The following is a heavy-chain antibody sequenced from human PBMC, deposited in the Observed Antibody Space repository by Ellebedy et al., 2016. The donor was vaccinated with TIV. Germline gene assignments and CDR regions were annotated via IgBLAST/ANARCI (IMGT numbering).Heavy chain of an antibody. Sequence: GESLKISCAASGFTFSSDSMHWVRQAPGKGLEWLAVITNDGRKTYYADSVKGRFTISRDKSKNTLYLQMNSLRTDDTAVYYCAGAPDSGALDFWGQGTRVTVSS. CDR1: GFTFSSDS. J-gene: IGHJ4*02. CDR2: ITNDGRKT. D-gene: IGHD6-19*01. CDR3: AGAPDSGALDF. V-gene: IGHV3-30*04.